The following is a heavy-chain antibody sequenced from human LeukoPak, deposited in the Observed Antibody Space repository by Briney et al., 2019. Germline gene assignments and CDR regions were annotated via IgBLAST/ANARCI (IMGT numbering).Heavy chain of an antibody. CDR3: ARAYRSCSSTSCYRKYYYYYMDV. CDR1: GYTFTGYY. Sequence: ASVKVSCKASGYTFTGYYMHWVRQAPGQGLEWMGWMNPNSGNTGYAQKFQGRVTMTRNTSISTAYMELSSLRSEDTAVYYCARAYRSCSSTSCYRKYYYYYMDVWGKGTTVTISS. CDR2: MNPNSGNT. J-gene: IGHJ6*03. D-gene: IGHD2-2*01. V-gene: IGHV1-8*02.